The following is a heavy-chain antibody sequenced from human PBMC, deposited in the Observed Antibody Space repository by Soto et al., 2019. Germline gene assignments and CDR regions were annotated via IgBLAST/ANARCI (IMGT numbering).Heavy chain of an antibody. CDR1: GYTYTHYH. Sequence: QVQFVQSGAEVKKPGASVKVSCKASGYTYTHYHIHWVRQAPGQRFEWMGWIHPGNGDTKFSQKFQGRVTITRDTAASTVYMERVSLRAEDTAVYYCVRGAAAFDYGGQGTLVIVSS. D-gene: IGHD2-15*01. CDR3: VRGAAAFDY. J-gene: IGHJ4*02. V-gene: IGHV1-3*01. CDR2: IHPGNGDT.